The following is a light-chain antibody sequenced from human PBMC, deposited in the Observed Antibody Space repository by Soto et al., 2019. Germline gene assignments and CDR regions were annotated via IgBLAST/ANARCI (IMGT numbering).Light chain of an antibody. V-gene: IGLV2-14*01. J-gene: IGLJ2*01. Sequence: QSALTQPASVSGSPGQSITISCTRTSSDVGGYNYVSWYQQYPGKAPKLIIYDVSNRPSGVSNRFSGSKSGNTASLTISGLQAEDEADYYCSSYTSSSTLVFGGGTKLTVL. CDR1: SSDVGGYNY. CDR2: DVS. CDR3: SSYTSSSTLV.